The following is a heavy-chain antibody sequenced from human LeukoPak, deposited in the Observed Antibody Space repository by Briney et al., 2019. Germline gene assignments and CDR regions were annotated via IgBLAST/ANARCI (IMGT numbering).Heavy chain of an antibody. J-gene: IGHJ4*02. V-gene: IGHV4-39*01. D-gene: IGHD6-13*01. Sequence: ASETLSLTCTVSGGSISSSSYYWGWIRQPPGKGLEWIGSIYYSGSTYYNPSLKSRVTISVDTSKNQFSLKLSSVTAADTAVYYCARHENEPLAAVALGGFDYWGQGTLVTVSS. CDR2: IYYSGST. CDR1: GGSISSSSYY. CDR3: ARHENEPLAAVALGGFDY.